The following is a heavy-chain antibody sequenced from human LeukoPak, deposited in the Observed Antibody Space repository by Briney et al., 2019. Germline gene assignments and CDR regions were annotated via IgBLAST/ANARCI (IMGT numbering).Heavy chain of an antibody. CDR3: AKGRPFRIVVGNHLDV. V-gene: IGHV3-30*04. CDR1: GFTFSSYA. D-gene: IGHD2-15*01. J-gene: IGHJ6*02. CDR2: ISYDGSNK. Sequence: PGGSLRLSCAASGFTFSSYAMHWVRQAPGKGLEWVAVISYDGSNKYYADSVKGRLTISRDNSKNTLYLQMNSLRAEDTAVYYCAKGRPFRIVVGNHLDVWGQGTTVTVSS.